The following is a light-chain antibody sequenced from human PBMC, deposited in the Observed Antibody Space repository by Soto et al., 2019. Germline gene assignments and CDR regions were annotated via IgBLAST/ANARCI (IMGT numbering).Light chain of an antibody. V-gene: IGKV1-39*01. Sequence: DIQMTQSPSSLSASVGNRVTITCRASQSISTYLNWYQKKPGKAPNLLIYDASRLQSGVPSRFSGSGGGPDFTLSISSVQPEDFATYFCQQSYMDPITFGQGTQLE. CDR2: DAS. CDR3: QQSYMDPIT. CDR1: QSISTY. J-gene: IGKJ5*01.